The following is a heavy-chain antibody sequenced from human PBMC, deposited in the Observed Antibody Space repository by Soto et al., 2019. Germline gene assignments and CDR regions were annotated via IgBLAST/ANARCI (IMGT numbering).Heavy chain of an antibody. CDR1: GGSVSSGSYY. CDR3: AGDTNSGKIDY. J-gene: IGHJ4*02. CDR2: IYYSGST. D-gene: IGHD1-26*01. Sequence: SETLSLTCTVSGGSVSSGSYYWSWIRQPPGKGLEWIGYIYYSGSTNYNPSLKSRVTISVDTSKNQFSLKLSSVTAADTAVYYCAGDTNSGKIDYWGQGTLVTVSS. V-gene: IGHV4-61*01.